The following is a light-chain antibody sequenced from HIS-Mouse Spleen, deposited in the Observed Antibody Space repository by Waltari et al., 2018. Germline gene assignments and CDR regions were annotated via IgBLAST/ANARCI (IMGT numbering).Light chain of an antibody. V-gene: IGLV1-47*01. CDR1: SSNIGSNY. Sequence: QSVLTQPPSASGTPGQRVTISCSGSSSNIGSNYVYWYQQLPGTAPKLLIYRNKQRPSGVTDGFSGSQSGTAASLAISGLRSEDEADYYCAAWDDSLSGWVFGGGTKLTVL. CDR2: RNK. J-gene: IGLJ3*02. CDR3: AAWDDSLSGWV.